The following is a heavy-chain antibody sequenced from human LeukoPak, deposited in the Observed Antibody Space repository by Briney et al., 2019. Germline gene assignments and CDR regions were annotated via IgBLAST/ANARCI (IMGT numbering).Heavy chain of an antibody. CDR1: GGSISSSNW. Sequence: PSGTLSLTCAVSGGSISSSNWWSWVRQPPGKGLEWIGEIYHSGSTNYNPSLKSRVTISVDKSKNQFSLKLSSVTAADTAVYYCATNRYGYNNYFEYWGQGTLVTVSS. CDR3: ATNRYGYNNYFEY. D-gene: IGHD5-24*01. CDR2: IYHSGST. J-gene: IGHJ4*02. V-gene: IGHV4-4*02.